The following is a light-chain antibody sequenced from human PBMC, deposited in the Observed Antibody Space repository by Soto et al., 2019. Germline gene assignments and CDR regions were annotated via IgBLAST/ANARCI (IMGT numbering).Light chain of an antibody. Sequence: IRMTQSPSSLSAAVGDSVTLTCRASPSISSYLNWYHQKPGKAPNLLIYATSRLHTGVPSRFSGSGSGTDFTLTISSLQPEDFAIYYCQHNYSTPTTFVQGTRLEMK. CDR2: ATS. V-gene: IGKV1-39*01. CDR3: QHNYSTPTT. J-gene: IGKJ5*01. CDR1: PSISSY.